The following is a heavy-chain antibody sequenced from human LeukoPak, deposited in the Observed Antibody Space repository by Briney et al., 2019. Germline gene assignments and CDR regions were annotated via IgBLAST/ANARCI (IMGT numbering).Heavy chain of an antibody. J-gene: IGHJ4*02. Sequence: GSLRLSCAASGFTFSSYTMNWVRQAPGKGLEWVSSISSDSNYIYYADSMKGRFTISRDNAKNSLYLQMNSLRAEDTAVYYCARRYYYDTSGHPFDYWGQGTLVTVSS. CDR1: GFTFSSYT. CDR3: ARRYYYDTSGHPFDY. D-gene: IGHD3-22*01. CDR2: ISSDSNYI. V-gene: IGHV3-21*01.